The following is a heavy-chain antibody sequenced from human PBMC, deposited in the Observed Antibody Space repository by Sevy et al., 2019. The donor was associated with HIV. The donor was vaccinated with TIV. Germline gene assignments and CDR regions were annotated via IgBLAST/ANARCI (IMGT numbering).Heavy chain of an antibody. CDR3: ARIFCGGDCYPAW. J-gene: IGHJ4*02. CDR2: ISSSSSYI. V-gene: IGHV3-21*01. CDR1: GFTFSSYS. D-gene: IGHD2-21*01. Sequence: RGSLRLSCAASGFTFSSYSMNWVRQAPGKGLEWVSSISSSSSYIYYADSVKGRFTISRDNAKNSLYLQMNSLRAEDTAVYYCARIFCGGDCYPAWWGQGTLVTVSS.